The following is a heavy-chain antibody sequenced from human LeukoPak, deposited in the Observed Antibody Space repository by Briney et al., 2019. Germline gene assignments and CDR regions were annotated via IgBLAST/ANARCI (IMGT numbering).Heavy chain of an antibody. CDR2: IKQDGSEK. CDR1: GFTFSSYW. Sequence: GGSLRLSCAASGFTFSSYWMSWVRQAPGKGLEWVANIKQDGSEKYYVDSVKGRFTISRDNSKNTLYLQMNSLRAEDTAVYYCAKTPSFLGGATGPYFDYWGQGTLVTVSS. V-gene: IGHV3-7*03. J-gene: IGHJ4*02. CDR3: AKTPSFLGGATGPYFDY. D-gene: IGHD1-26*01.